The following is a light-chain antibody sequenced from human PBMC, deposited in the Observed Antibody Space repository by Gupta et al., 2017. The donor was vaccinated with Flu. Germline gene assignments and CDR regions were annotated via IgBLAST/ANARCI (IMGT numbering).Light chain of an antibody. CDR1: QSVTNSY. CDR2: TTS. Sequence: ERSTLSCRASQSVTNSYLAWYQHKPGQAPRLLIYTTSNRVTGIPDRFSGSGSGTDFTLTISRLEPEDFAVYYCQQYGASPRTFGQGTKVEIK. V-gene: IGKV3-20*01. CDR3: QQYGASPRT. J-gene: IGKJ1*01.